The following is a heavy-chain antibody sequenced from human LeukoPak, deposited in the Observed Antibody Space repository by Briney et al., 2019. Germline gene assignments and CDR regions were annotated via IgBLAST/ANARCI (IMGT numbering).Heavy chain of an antibody. Sequence: GGSLRLSCAASGFTFSSYSMNWVRQAPGKGLEWVSSISSSSSSYIYYADSVKGRFTISRDNAKNSLYLQMNSLRAEDTAVYYCARAYYFDSSGYSDAFDIWGQGTMVTVSS. V-gene: IGHV3-21*01. D-gene: IGHD3-22*01. J-gene: IGHJ3*02. CDR1: GFTFSSYS. CDR3: ARAYYFDSSGYSDAFDI. CDR2: ISSSSSSYI.